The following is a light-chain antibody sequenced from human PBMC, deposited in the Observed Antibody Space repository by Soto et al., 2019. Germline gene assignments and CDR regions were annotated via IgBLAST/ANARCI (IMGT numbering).Light chain of an antibody. Sequence: EIVLTQSPGTLSLSPGERATLSCRASQSVSSSYLAWYQQKPGQAPRLLIYGASSRATGIPDRFSGSGSGTEFTLTISSLQSEDLAIYYCQQYNNWPPLTFGQGTKVDIK. J-gene: IGKJ1*01. CDR2: GAS. V-gene: IGKV3-20*01. CDR1: QSVSSSY. CDR3: QQYNNWPPLT.